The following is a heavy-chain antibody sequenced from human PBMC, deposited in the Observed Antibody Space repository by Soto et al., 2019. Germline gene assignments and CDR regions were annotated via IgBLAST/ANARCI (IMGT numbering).Heavy chain of an antibody. CDR3: ARSGDXNNVLDY. Sequence: GGSLRLSCAASGFSISDHYMSWIRQAPGKGLEWVSYSSNSGTFTKYADSVKGRFSISRDNAKNSLYLEINSLRGEDTAIYSCARSGDXNNVLDYWGQGTPVTVSS. CDR1: GFSISDHY. CDR2: SSNSGTFT. D-gene: IGHD2-21*02. V-gene: IGHV3-11*03. J-gene: IGHJ4*02.